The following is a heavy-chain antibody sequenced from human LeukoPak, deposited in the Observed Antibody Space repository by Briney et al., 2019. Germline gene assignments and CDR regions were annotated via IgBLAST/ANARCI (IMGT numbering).Heavy chain of an antibody. CDR1: GFTVSSNS. CDR3: AKSGYDILTSPWGY. J-gene: IGHJ4*02. V-gene: IGHV3-53*01. D-gene: IGHD3-9*01. CDR2: IYSDNT. Sequence: GGSLRLSCTVSGFTVSSNSMSWVRQAPGKGLEWVSFIYSDNTHYADSVKGRFTISRDNSKNTLYLQMNSLRAEDTAVYYCAKSGYDILTSPWGYWGQGTLVTVSS.